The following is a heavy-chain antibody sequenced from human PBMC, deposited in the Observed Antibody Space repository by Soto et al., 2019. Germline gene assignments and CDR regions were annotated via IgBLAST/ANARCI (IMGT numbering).Heavy chain of an antibody. CDR2: ISSSSNTI. D-gene: IGHD3-16*01. CDR1: GFTFSSYT. Sequence: EVQLVESGGGLVQPGGSLRLSCAASGFTFSSYTMNWVRQAPGKGLEWVSYISSSSNTIFYADSVKGRFTISRDNAKNSLYLQMNSLRAEDTAVYYCARLAIPLGVDYWGHGTLVTVSS. V-gene: IGHV3-48*01. J-gene: IGHJ4*01. CDR3: ARLAIPLGVDY.